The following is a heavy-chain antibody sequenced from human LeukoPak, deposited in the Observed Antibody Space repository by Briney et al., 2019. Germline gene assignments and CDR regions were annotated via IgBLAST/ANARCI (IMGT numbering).Heavy chain of an antibody. J-gene: IGHJ4*02. Sequence: PGGSLRLSCAASGFTFSSYAMQWVRQAPGKGLEWVAVISYDGSNKYYADSVKGRFTISRNNTKNTLYLQMNSLRPEDTAVYYCARGILRYSSSRCFDHWGEGTLVTVSS. CDR2: ISYDGSNK. CDR1: GFTFSSYA. D-gene: IGHD6-13*01. V-gene: IGHV3-30-3*01. CDR3: ARGILRYSSSRCFDH.